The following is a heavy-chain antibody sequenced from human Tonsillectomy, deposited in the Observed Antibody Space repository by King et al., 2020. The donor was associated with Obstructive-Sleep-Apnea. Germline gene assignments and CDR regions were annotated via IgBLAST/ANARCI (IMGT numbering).Heavy chain of an antibody. CDR3: ARGERFDY. J-gene: IGHJ4*02. Sequence: VQLQQWGAGLLKPSETLSLTCAVYGGSFSGYYWSWIRQPPGKGLEWIGEINHSGSTNYNPSLKSRVTISVDTSKNQFSLKLSSVTAADTAVYYCARGERFDYWGQGTLVTVSS. CDR1: GGSFSGYY. D-gene: IGHD1-26*01. CDR2: INHSGST. V-gene: IGHV4-34*01.